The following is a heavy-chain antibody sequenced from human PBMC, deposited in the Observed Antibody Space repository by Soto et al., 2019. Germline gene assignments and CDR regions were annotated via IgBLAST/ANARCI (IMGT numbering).Heavy chain of an antibody. CDR2: IIPIFGTA. D-gene: IGHD6-13*01. CDR3: ARDRPSGSAGTPLWYFDY. Sequence: QVQLVQSGAEVKKPGSSVKVSCKASGGTFSSYAISWVRQAPGQGLEWMGGIIPIFGTANYAQKFQGRVTITADESTSTAYMELSSLRSEDTAVYYCARDRPSGSAGTPLWYFDYWGQGTLVTVSS. V-gene: IGHV1-69*12. CDR1: GGTFSSYA. J-gene: IGHJ4*02.